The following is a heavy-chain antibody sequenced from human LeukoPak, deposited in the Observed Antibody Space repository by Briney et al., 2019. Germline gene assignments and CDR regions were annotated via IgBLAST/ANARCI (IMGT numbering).Heavy chain of an antibody. V-gene: IGHV1-2*02. CDR2: INPNSGGT. CDR1: GYTFTGYY. D-gene: IGHD2/OR15-2a*01. Sequence: ASVKVSCKASGYTFTGYYMHWVRQAPGQGLEWMGWINPNSGGTNYAQKFQGRATMTRDTSISTAYMELSRLRSDDTAVYYCARSTTPNENEYFEHWGQGTLVTVSS. CDR3: ARSTTPNENEYFEH. J-gene: IGHJ1*01.